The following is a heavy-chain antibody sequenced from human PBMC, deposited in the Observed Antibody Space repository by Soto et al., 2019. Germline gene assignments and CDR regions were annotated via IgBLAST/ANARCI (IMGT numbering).Heavy chain of an antibody. V-gene: IGHV3-11*01. CDR3: TRAKEMATILDY. J-gene: IGHJ4*02. Sequence: GGSLRLSXAASGFPLSNTYMSWIRQAPGKGLEWVSHISGSGSSMYSDSVKGRFTISRDNAKNSLYLQMNSLTAEDTAVYYCTRAKEMATILDYWGQGALVTVSS. CDR1: GFPLSNTY. D-gene: IGHD3-9*01. CDR2: ISGSGSSM.